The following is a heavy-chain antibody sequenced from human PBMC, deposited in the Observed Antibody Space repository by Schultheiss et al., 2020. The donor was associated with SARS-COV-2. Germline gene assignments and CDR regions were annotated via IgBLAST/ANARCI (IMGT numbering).Heavy chain of an antibody. V-gene: IGHV4-4*07. CDR2: IYTSGST. CDR3: ARRLRLGYCSSTSCYNFREFDY. CDR1: GGSISGYY. J-gene: IGHJ4*02. Sequence: SETLSLTCTVSGGSISGYYWSWIRQPAGKGLEWIGRIYTSGSTNYNPSLKSRVTMSVDKSKNQFSLKLSSVTAADTAVYYCARRLRLGYCSSTSCYNFREFDYWGQGTLVTVSS. D-gene: IGHD2-2*02.